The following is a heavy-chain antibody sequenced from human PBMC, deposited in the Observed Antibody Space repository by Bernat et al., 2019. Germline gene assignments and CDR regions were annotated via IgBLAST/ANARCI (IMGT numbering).Heavy chain of an antibody. V-gene: IGHV3-48*01. CDR3: ARDGKRRSNNGYDFEY. CDR1: GFAFSTSD. D-gene: IGHD2-8*01. CDR2: ISSSSSTI. Sequence: VQLVESGGGLVQPGGSLRLSCAASGFAFSTSDMHWVRQAPGKRLEWVSFISSSSSTIYYTDSVKGRFTISRDNGKNSLFLQMSSLRAEDTAVYYCARDGKRRSNNGYDFEYWGQGTLVTVSS. J-gene: IGHJ4*02.